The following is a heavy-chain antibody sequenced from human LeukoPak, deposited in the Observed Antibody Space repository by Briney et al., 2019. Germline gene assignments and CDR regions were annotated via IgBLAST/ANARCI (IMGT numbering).Heavy chain of an antibody. J-gene: IGHJ4*02. CDR3: ARHPPYSGGWYKRGYDY. CDR1: GYTFTGYY. CDR2: INPNSGGT. V-gene: IGHV1-2*02. Sequence: GASVKVSCKASGYTFTGYYMHWVRQAPGQGLEWMGWINPNSGGTNYAQKFQGRVTMTRVTSISTAYMELSRLRSDDTAVYYCARHPPYSGGWYKRGYDYWGQGTLVTVSS. D-gene: IGHD6-19*01.